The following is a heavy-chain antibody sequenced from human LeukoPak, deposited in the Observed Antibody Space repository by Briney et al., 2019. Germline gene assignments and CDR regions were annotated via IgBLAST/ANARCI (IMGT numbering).Heavy chain of an antibody. V-gene: IGHV3-11*01. Sequence: PGGSLRLSCAASGFTVSSNYMSWVRQAPGKGLEWVSDISSSGPTIYYADSVKGRFTISRDNAKNSLYLQMNSLRAEDTAVYYCARLLGYCISTGCLSYFDYWGQGTLVTVSS. CDR3: ARLLGYCISTGCLSYFDY. CDR2: ISSSGPTI. D-gene: IGHD2-2*01. CDR1: GFTVSSNY. J-gene: IGHJ4*02.